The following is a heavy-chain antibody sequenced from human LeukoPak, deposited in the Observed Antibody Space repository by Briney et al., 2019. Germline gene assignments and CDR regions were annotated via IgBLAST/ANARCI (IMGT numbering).Heavy chain of an antibody. CDR3: ARAYCGGDCLGAFDI. Sequence: SETLSLTCAVYGGSFSGYYWSWIRQPPGKGLEWIGYIYYSGSTNYNPSLKSRVTISVDTSKNQFSLKLSSVTAADTAVYYCARAYCGGDCLGAFDIWGQGTMVTVSS. J-gene: IGHJ3*02. D-gene: IGHD2-21*02. CDR2: IYYSGST. V-gene: IGHV4-59*12. CDR1: GGSFSGYY.